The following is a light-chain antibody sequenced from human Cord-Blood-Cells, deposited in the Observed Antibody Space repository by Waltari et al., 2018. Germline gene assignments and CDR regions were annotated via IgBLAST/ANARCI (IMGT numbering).Light chain of an antibody. Sequence: DIVLTLSPLSLPVSHGEPASIPCRSSQSLMHSNGDNYLDWYLKKPGQSPQLLIYLGSNRAAVAPDRFSGSGSGTDFSLKISRVEAEDVGVYYCMQALQTPWTFGQGTKVEIK. J-gene: IGKJ1*01. CDR2: LGS. V-gene: IGKV2-28*01. CDR1: QSLMHSNGDNY. CDR3: MQALQTPWT.